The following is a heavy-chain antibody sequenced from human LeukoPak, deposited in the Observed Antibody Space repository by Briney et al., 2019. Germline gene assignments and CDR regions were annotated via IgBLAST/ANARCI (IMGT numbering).Heavy chain of an antibody. D-gene: IGHD1-1*01. CDR2: ISYDGSNK. Sequence: GGSLRLSCAASGFNFRTYAMTWVRQAPGKGLEWVAVISYDGSNKYYADSVKGRFTISRDNSKNTLYLQMNSLRAEDTAVYYCARDPGIWNPVDYRGQGTLVTVSS. V-gene: IGHV3-30-3*01. CDR1: GFNFRTYA. J-gene: IGHJ4*02. CDR3: ARDPGIWNPVDY.